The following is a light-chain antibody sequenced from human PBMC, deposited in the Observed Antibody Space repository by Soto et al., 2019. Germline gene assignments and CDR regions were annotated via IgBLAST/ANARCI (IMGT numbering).Light chain of an antibody. J-gene: IGKJ4*01. CDR3: QQLITYPVT. CDR1: QGVSRY. CDR2: ATS. Sequence: IQLTQSPSSLSASVGDSVTITCRASQGVSRYLSWYQQKPGRAPILLISATSTLQSGVPARFSGSGSGTDFTLSVTSLQPADCATYYCQQLITYPVTVGGGTKVEIK. V-gene: IGKV1-9*01.